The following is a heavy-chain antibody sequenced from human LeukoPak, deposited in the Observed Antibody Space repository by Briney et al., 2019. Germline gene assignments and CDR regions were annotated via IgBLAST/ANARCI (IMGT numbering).Heavy chain of an antibody. D-gene: IGHD6-6*01. CDR3: ARVSSPRPQYYFDY. J-gene: IGHJ4*02. Sequence: AASVKVSCKASGYTFTGYYMHWVRQAPGQGLEWMGWINPNSGDTNYAQKFQGRVTMTRDTSISTAYMELSSLRSEDTAVYYCARVSSPRPQYYFDYWGQGTLVTVSS. CDR1: GYTFTGYY. CDR2: INPNSGDT. V-gene: IGHV1-2*02.